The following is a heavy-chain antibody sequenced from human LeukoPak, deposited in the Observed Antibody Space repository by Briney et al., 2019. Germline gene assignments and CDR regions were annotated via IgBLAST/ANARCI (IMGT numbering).Heavy chain of an antibody. CDR2: IYYSGST. CDR1: GGSISSSSYY. J-gene: IGHJ4*02. D-gene: IGHD3-22*01. CDR3: ASPDSSGYYSHGTFDY. Sequence: SETLSLTCTVSGGSISSSSYYWGWIRQPPGKGLEWIGSIYYSGSTYYNPSLKSRVTISVDTSKNQFSLKLSSVTAADTAVYYCASPDSSGYYSHGTFDYWGQGTLATVSS. V-gene: IGHV4-39*01.